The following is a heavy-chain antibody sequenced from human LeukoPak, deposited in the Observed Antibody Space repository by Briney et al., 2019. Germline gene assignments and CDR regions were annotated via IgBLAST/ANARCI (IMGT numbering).Heavy chain of an antibody. CDR2: ISAYNGNT. CDR1: GYTFTSYG. CDR3: ARDSTVTTHVSRPFDY. J-gene: IGHJ4*02. D-gene: IGHD4-17*01. Sequence: GASVKVSCKASGYTFTSYGISLVRQAPGQGLEWMGWISAYNGNTNYAQKLQGRVTMTTDTSTSTAYMELRSLRSDDTAVYYCARDSTVTTHVSRPFDYWGQGTLVTVSP. V-gene: IGHV1-18*01.